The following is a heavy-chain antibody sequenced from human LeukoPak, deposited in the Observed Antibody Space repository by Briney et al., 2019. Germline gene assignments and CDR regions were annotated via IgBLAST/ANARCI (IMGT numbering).Heavy chain of an antibody. J-gene: IGHJ5*02. CDR3: ARDKGITMVRGAKNWFDP. Sequence: ASVKVSCKASGYTFTSYGISWVRQAPGQGLEWMGWISAYNGNRNYAQKLQGRVTMTTDTSTSTAYMELRSLRSDDTAVYYCARDKGITMVRGAKNWFDPWGQGTLVTVSS. CDR1: GYTFTSYG. V-gene: IGHV1-18*01. D-gene: IGHD3-10*01. CDR2: ISAYNGNR.